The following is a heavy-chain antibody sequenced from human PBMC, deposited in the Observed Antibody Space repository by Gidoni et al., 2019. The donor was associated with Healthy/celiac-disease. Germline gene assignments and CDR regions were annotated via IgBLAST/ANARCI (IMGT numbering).Heavy chain of an antibody. Sequence: EVQLVESGGGLVQPGRSLRLSCTASGFTFGDYAMSWVRQAPGKGLEWVGFIRSKAYGGTTEYAASVKGRFTISRDDSKSIAYLQMNSLKTEDTAVYYCTRVRGGQWLKGGLFDYWGQGTLVTVSS. CDR1: GFTFGDYA. J-gene: IGHJ4*02. CDR3: TRVRGGQWLKGGLFDY. V-gene: IGHV3-49*04. D-gene: IGHD6-19*01. CDR2: IRSKAYGGTT.